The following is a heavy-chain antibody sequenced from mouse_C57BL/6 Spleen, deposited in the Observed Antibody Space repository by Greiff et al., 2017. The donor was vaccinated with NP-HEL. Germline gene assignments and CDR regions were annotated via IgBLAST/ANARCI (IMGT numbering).Heavy chain of an antibody. Sequence: EVQRVESGGGLVQPGGSLKLSCAASGFTFSDYGMAWVRQAPRKGPEWVAFISNLAYSIYYADTVTGRFPISRENAKNTLYLEMSSLRSEDTAMYYCARLITTVVATRYAMDYWGQGTSVTVSS. D-gene: IGHD1-1*01. CDR2: ISNLAYSI. CDR3: ARLITTVVATRYAMDY. J-gene: IGHJ4*01. CDR1: GFTFSDYG. V-gene: IGHV5-15*01.